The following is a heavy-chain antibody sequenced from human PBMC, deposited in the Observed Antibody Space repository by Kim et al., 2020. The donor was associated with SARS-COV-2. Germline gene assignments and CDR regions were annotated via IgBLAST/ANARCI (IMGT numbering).Heavy chain of an antibody. CDR1: GFTFSDYY. D-gene: IGHD2-2*01. V-gene: IGHV3-11*01. Sequence: GGSLRLSCAASGFTFSDYYMSWIRQAPGKGLEWVSYISSSGSTIYYADSVKGRFTISRDNAKNSLYLQMNSLRAEDTAVYYCARLHIVVVPAAAKNWFDPWGQGTLVTVSS. CDR3: ARLHIVVVPAAAKNWFDP. CDR2: ISSSGSTI. J-gene: IGHJ5*02.